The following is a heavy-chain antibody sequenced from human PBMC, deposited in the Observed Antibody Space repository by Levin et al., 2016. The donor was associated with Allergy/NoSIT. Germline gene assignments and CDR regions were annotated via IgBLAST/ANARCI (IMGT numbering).Heavy chain of an antibody. V-gene: IGHV3-23*01. Sequence: GESLKISCAASGFPFSDYAMSWVRQAPGKGLEWVSVISGGGGNSGGNTYYSDSVKGRFTISRDNSKNTVYLQMNSLRAEDTAVYSCAKMITGGAYGIYGMDVWGQGTTVTVSS. CDR1: GFPFSDYA. CDR2: ISGGGGNSGGNT. J-gene: IGHJ6*02. D-gene: IGHD3-16*01. CDR3: AKMITGGAYGIYGMDV.